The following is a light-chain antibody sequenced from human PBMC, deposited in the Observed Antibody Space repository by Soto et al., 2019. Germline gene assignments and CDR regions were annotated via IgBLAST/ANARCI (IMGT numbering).Light chain of an antibody. CDR1: SSDVGSYNL. J-gene: IGLJ1*01. Sequence: QSVLTQPASVSGSPGQSITISCTGTSSDVGSYNLVSWYQQHPGKAPKLMIYEGSKRPSGVSNRFSGSQSGNTAYLTISGLQAEDEADYYCCSYAGSSSYVFGTGTKLTVL. V-gene: IGLV2-23*01. CDR3: CSYAGSSSYV. CDR2: EGS.